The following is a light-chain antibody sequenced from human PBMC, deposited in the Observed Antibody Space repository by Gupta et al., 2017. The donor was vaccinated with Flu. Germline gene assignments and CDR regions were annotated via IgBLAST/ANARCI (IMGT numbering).Light chain of an antibody. V-gene: IGLV1-44*01. CDR3: ASWDDSLNGGV. CDR2: TNN. Sequence: VTISSSACASNIGSNTVNWYQQLPRTAPNLLIYTNNQRPSWVPDRFSGSKSDTSASLAISGLQSEDEADYYCASWDDSLNGGVFGGGTKLTVL. J-gene: IGLJ3*02. CDR1: ASNIGSNT.